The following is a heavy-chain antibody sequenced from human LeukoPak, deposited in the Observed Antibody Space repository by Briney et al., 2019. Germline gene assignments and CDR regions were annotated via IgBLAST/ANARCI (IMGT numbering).Heavy chain of an antibody. V-gene: IGHV3-7*01. CDR2: IKEDGSEK. D-gene: IGHD3-22*01. J-gene: IGHJ4*02. Sequence: GGSLRLSCAASGFNFGAFSMSWVRQAPGKGLEWVANIKEDGSEKSYVDSVKGRFTISRDNAKNSLYLQMNSLRAEDTAVYYCARGGDSSGYRHLGYWGQGTLVTVSS. CDR1: GFNFGAFS. CDR3: ARGGDSSGYRHLGY.